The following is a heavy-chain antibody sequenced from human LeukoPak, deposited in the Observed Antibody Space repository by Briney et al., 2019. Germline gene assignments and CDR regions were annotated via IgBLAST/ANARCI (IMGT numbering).Heavy chain of an antibody. V-gene: IGHV1-18*01. CDR1: GYTFTSYG. J-gene: IGHJ4*02. Sequence: GASVKVSCKASGYTFTSYGISWVRQAPGQGLEWMGWISAYNGNTNYAQKFQGRVTITADESTSTAYMELSSLRSEDTAVYYCARLDSNGDFSSPNGYWGQGTLVTVSS. CDR3: ARLDSNGDFSSPNGY. D-gene: IGHD4-17*01. CDR2: ISAYNGNT.